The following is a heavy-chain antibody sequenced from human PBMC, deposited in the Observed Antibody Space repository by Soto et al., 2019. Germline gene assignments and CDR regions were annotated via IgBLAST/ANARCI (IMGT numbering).Heavy chain of an antibody. CDR1: GGSVSSAGYF. J-gene: IGHJ6*03. Sequence: QLQLEESGPGLVKPSETLSLICTVSGGSVSSAGYFWGWIRQPPGKGLEWLGSVYFSGDSYYNPSLQSRVAMSVDTSKSQFSLNLTSATAADTAVYYCARHRPAASRYAYYHYMDVWGKGTTVTVSS. D-gene: IGHD3-9*01. CDR3: ARHRPAASRYAYYHYMDV. V-gene: IGHV4-39*01. CDR2: VYFSGDS.